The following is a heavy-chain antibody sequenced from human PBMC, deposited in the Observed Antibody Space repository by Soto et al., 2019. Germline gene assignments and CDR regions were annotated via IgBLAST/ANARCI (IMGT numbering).Heavy chain of an antibody. CDR2: IWYDGSNK. CDR3: AEEANPYRWTDNSDH. CDR1: GFTFSVFG. D-gene: IGHD1-26*01. V-gene: IGHV3-33*06. Sequence: QVQLVESGGGVVQPGGSLRLSCAASGFTFSVFGMNWVRQAPGKGLEWVAIIWYDGSNKYHADSVKGRFTISRDNSKNTVCLSMNDLATADTTLYHCAEEANPYRWTDNSDHWGQGIQVTVS. J-gene: IGHJ4*02.